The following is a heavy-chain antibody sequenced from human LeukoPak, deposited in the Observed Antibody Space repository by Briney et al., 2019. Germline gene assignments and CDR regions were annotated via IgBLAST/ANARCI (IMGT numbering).Heavy chain of an antibody. CDR1: GDSISSNYC. CDR3: GRHAYGDSSAAFDI. Sequence: PSETLSLTCAVSGDSISSNYCWRWVRQFPGKGLEWIGEVYRRGSTSYNPSLKSRVVISIDKSKNQYSLNLNSVTAADTGMYYCGRHAYGDSSAAFDIWGQGTMVIVSS. J-gene: IGHJ3*02. D-gene: IGHD4-17*01. CDR2: VYRRGST. V-gene: IGHV4-4*02.